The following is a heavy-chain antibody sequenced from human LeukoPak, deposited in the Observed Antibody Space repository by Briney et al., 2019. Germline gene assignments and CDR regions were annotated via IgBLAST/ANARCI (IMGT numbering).Heavy chain of an antibody. CDR1: GFTFSSYA. CDR2: ISGGGGGP. Sequence: GGSLRLSCAASGFTFSSYAMTWVRQAPGKGLEWVSGISGGGGGPSYADSVKGRFTISRDNSGNTLYLQMNSLRVEDTAVYYCAKDQIWSAYYTLDYWGQGTPVTVSS. D-gene: IGHD3-3*01. CDR3: AKDQIWSAYYTLDY. J-gene: IGHJ4*02. V-gene: IGHV3-23*01.